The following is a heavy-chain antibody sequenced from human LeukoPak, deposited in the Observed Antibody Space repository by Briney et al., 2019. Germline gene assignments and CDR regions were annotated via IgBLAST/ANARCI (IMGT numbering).Heavy chain of an antibody. V-gene: IGHV4-34*01. Sequence: PSETLSLTCAVYGGSFSGYYWSWIRQPPGKGLEWIGEINHSGSTNYNPSLKSRVTISIDTSKNQFSLKLSSVTAADTAVYYCARRVGYYYDSSGYLADGAFDIWGQGTMVTVSS. CDR2: INHSGST. J-gene: IGHJ3*02. CDR1: GGSFSGYY. D-gene: IGHD3-22*01. CDR3: ARRVGYYYDSSGYLADGAFDI.